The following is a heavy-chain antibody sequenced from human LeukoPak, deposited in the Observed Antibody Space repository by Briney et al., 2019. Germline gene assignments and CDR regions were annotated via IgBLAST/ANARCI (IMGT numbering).Heavy chain of an antibody. Sequence: GGSLRLSCAASGFTVSSNYMSWVRQAPGKGLEWVSVIYSGGSTYYADSVKGRFTISRDNSKNTLYLQMNSLRAEDTAVYYCAALPYYYDSSGSYYFGYWGQGTLVTVSS. CDR2: IYSGGST. CDR3: AALPYYYDSSGSYYFGY. D-gene: IGHD3-22*01. CDR1: GFTVSSNY. J-gene: IGHJ4*02. V-gene: IGHV3-66*01.